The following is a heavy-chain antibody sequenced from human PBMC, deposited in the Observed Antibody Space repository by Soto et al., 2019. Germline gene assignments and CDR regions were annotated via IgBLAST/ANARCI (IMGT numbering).Heavy chain of an antibody. J-gene: IGHJ2*01. D-gene: IGHD4-4*01. V-gene: IGHV3-23*01. CDR2: IGSSGNT. CDR1: GFTFSNYA. Sequence: PGGSLRLSCAASGFTFSNYAMSWVRQAPGKGLEWVSTIGSSGNTYYADSVKGRFTISRDNSKNTLFLQMSSLRADDTAVFYCAKRSTGTLLYCDLWGRGSLVTVSS. CDR3: AKRSTGTLLYCDL.